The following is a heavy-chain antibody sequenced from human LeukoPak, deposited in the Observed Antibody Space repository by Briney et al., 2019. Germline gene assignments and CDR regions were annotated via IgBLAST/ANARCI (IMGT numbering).Heavy chain of an antibody. D-gene: IGHD5-18*01. CDR2: ISYDGSNK. CDR1: GFTFRSYA. Sequence: TGGSLRRSCAASGFTFRSYAMHWVRQAPGKGLEWVAVISYDGSNKYYADSAKGRFTISRDNSKDTLYLQMNSLRAEDTAAYYCARDGYGLDTAMVSTNFDYWGQGTLVTVSS. V-gene: IGHV3-30-3*01. CDR3: ARDGYGLDTAMVSTNFDY. J-gene: IGHJ4*02.